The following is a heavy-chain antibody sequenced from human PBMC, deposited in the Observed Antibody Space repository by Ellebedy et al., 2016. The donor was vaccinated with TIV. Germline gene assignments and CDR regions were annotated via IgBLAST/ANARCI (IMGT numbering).Heavy chain of an antibody. J-gene: IGHJ6*03. CDR2: INHSGST. D-gene: IGHD3-3*01. Sequence: SETLSLXXAVYGGSFSGYYWSWIRQPPGKGLEWIGEINHSGSTNYNPSLKSRVTISVDTSKNQFSLKLSSVTAADTAVYYCAREKYDFWRGGYYYYYMDVWGKGTTVTVSS. CDR1: GGSFSGYY. V-gene: IGHV4-34*01. CDR3: AREKYDFWRGGYYYYYMDV.